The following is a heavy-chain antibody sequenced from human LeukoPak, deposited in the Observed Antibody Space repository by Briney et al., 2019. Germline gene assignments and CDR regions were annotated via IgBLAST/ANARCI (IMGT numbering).Heavy chain of an antibody. D-gene: IGHD1-26*01. Sequence: SETLSLTCAVCGGSISRGGYSSSWIRQPPGKGLEWIGYIYHSGSTYYNPSLKSRVTISVDRSKNQFSLKLSSVTAADTAVYYCARARFFVGGSYFFDYWGQGTLVTVSS. CDR3: ARARFFVGGSYFFDY. V-gene: IGHV4-30-2*01. CDR1: GGSISRGGYS. J-gene: IGHJ4*02. CDR2: IYHSGST.